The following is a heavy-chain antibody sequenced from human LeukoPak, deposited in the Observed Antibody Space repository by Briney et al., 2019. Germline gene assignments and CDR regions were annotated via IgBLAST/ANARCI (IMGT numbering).Heavy chain of an antibody. CDR2: IVVGSGNT. D-gene: IGHD6-13*01. J-gene: IGHJ5*02. CDR3: SAKGIAAAGTRRWFDP. CDR1: GFTFTSST. V-gene: IGHV1-58*01. Sequence: SVKVSCKASGFTFTSSTVQWVRQARGQRLEWIGWIVVGSGNTNYAQKLQERVTITRDMYTSTAYMELSSLRSEDTAVYYCSAKGIAAAGTRRWFDPWGQGTLVTVSS.